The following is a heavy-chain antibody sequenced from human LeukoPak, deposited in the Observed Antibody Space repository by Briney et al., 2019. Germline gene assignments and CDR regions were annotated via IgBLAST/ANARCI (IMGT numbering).Heavy chain of an antibody. CDR2: ISGSGGST. Sequence: GGSLRLSCAASGFTFSSYAMSWVRQAPGKGLEWVSAISGSGGSTYYADSVKGRFTISRDNSKNTLYLQMNSLRAEDTAAYYXXXXXXXXXXXXXYYYYGMDVWGQGTTVTVSS. J-gene: IGHJ6*02. CDR1: GFTFSSYA. CDR3: XXXXXXXXXXXXYYYYGMDV. V-gene: IGHV3-23*01.